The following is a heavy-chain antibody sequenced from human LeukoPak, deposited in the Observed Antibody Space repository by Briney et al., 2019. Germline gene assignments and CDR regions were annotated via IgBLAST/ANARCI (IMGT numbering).Heavy chain of an antibody. CDR3: VKGLKRKKSRDGYNFYFEY. V-gene: IGHV3-9*01. D-gene: IGHD5-24*01. J-gene: IGHJ4*02. CDR1: GFTFDDFA. CDR2: ISWNSDNI. Sequence: PWGSLTLPYAASGFTFDDFAMHWVRQAPGKGLEWVSAISWNSDNIVYADSVKGRFTISRDNAKNSLYLQMNSLRTEDTALYYCVKGLKRKKSRDGYNFYFEYWGQGSMVTLSS.